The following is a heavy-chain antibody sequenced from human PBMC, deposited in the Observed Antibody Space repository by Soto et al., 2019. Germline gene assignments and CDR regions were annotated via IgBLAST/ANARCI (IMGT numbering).Heavy chain of an antibody. Sequence: QVQLVQSGAELKKPGSSLKVSCKASGGTFSSYAISWVRQAPGQGLEWMGGISPIVGTANYAQKFQGRVTITADESTSTAYMELSSLRSEDTAVYYCARRERDYYDSSGYYPFDYWGQGTLVTVSS. J-gene: IGHJ4*02. V-gene: IGHV1-69*01. D-gene: IGHD3-22*01. CDR1: GGTFSSYA. CDR3: ARRERDYYDSSGYYPFDY. CDR2: ISPIVGTA.